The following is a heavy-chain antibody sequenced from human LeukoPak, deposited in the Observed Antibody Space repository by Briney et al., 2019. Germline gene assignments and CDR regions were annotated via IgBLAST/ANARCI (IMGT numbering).Heavy chain of an antibody. CDR1: GFTFSNAW. Sequence: PGGSLRLSCAASGFTFSNAWMSWVRQAPGKGLEWVGRIISKTDGGTTDYAAPVQGRFTISRDDSKNMLYLQMNSLKTDDTAVYYCTTATGYYGLDVWGQGTTVTVSS. CDR2: IISKTDGGTT. J-gene: IGHJ6*02. CDR3: TTATGYYGLDV. V-gene: IGHV3-15*01.